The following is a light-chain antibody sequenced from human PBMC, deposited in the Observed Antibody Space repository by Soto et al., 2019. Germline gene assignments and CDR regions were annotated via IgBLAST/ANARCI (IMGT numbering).Light chain of an antibody. Sequence: DIQMTQSPSTLSASVGDRVTITCRASQTISSWLAWYQQKPGKAPKLLIYDVSTLGSGVPSRFSGSGSGTDFTLTISSLQPDDFATYYCRQYNTFWTFGQGTKVDIK. V-gene: IGKV1-5*01. CDR3: RQYNTFWT. CDR2: DVS. CDR1: QTISSW. J-gene: IGKJ1*01.